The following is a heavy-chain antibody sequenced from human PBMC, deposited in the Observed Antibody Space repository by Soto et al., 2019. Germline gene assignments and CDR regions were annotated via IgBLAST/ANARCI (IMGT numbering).Heavy chain of an antibody. CDR1: GSSINSSGYY. CDR3: ARGRGEFDA. J-gene: IGHJ5*02. V-gene: IGHV4-39*01. CDR2: MFYGVST. Sequence: PSETLSLTCTVSGSSINSSGYYWGWIRQPPGKGLEWIGSMFYGVSTYYNPSLKSRVTVSVDTSKNQLSLNLRSVSAADTAVYYCARGRGEFDAWGQGTPVTVSS. D-gene: IGHD2-21*01.